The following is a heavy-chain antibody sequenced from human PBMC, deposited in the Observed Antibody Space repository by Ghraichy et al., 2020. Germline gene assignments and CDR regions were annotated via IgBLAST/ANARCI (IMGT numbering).Heavy chain of an antibody. CDR2: IYSDDGT. V-gene: IGHV3-66*01. Sequence: GGSLRLSCAASGFTVSSNFMSWVRQAPGKGLEWVSFIYSDDGTSYAYSVRDRFSISRDNSKSTLYLQMNSLRAEDTAVYYCVGDFWRGSSHWGQGTLVTVSS. J-gene: IGHJ4*02. CDR1: GFTVSSNF. D-gene: IGHD3-3*01. CDR3: VGDFWRGSSH.